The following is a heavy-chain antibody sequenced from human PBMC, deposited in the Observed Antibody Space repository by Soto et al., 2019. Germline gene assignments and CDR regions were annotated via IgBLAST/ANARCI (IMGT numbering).Heavy chain of an antibody. CDR2: IIPIFGTA. J-gene: IGHJ4*02. Sequence: SVKVSCKASGGTFSSYAISWVRQAPGQGLEWMGGIIPIFGTANYAQKLQGRLTMTTDTSTSTAYMELRSLRSDDTAVYYCASFTTTGPHDYWGQGTLVTVS. V-gene: IGHV1-69*05. CDR3: ASFTTTGPHDY. D-gene: IGHD3-3*01. CDR1: GGTFSSYA.